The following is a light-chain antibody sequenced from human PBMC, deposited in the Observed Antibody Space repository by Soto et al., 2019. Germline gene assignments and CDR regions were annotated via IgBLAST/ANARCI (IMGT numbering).Light chain of an antibody. J-gene: IGLJ1*01. CDR1: SSDVGAYNY. CDR3: SSYTSTSTYV. CDR2: DVN. Sequence: QSALTQPASVSGSPGQSITISCTGTSSDVGAYNYVSWYQQHPGKAPKLMIYDVNNRPSGVSNRFSGSKSGNTASLSISGLQAEDEADYYCSSYTSTSTYVLGTGTKVTVL. V-gene: IGLV2-14*01.